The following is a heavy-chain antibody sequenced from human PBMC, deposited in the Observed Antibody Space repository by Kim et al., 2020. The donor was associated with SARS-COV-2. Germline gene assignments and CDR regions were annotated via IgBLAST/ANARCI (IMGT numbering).Heavy chain of an antibody. D-gene: IGHD1-26*01. Sequence: SETLSLTCTVSGGSISSTSYYWSWIRQSAGKGLEWIGRISTSGSTNYNPSLKSRVTVSVDTSKNLFSLKLSSVAAADTAIYYCARDIVRATSDYFDYWGQGTLVTVSS. CDR1: GGSISSTSYY. V-gene: IGHV4-61*02. J-gene: IGHJ4*02. CDR3: ARDIVRATSDYFDY. CDR2: ISTSGST.